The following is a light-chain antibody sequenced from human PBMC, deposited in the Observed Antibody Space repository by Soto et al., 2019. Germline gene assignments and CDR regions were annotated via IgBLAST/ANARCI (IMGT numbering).Light chain of an antibody. CDR2: KGS. Sequence: QSALAQPASVSGSPGQSITISCTGTSSDVGAYNSVSWYQQHPHNAPQVIIYKGSQRPSGVSNRFSGSTSGNAASLTISGLQADDEADYFCCSSAPESTYVFGTGTKLTVL. CDR3: CSSAPESTYV. V-gene: IGLV2-23*01. J-gene: IGLJ1*01. CDR1: SSDVGAYNS.